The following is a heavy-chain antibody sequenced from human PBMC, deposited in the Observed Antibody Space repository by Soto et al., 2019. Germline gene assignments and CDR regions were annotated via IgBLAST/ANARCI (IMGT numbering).Heavy chain of an antibody. CDR2: IYYSGST. J-gene: IGHJ6*02. D-gene: IGHD3-10*01. Sequence: SETLSLTCTVSGGSISSYYWIWIRQPPGKGLEWIGYIYYSGSTNYNPSLKSRVTISVDTSKNQFSLKLSSVTAADTAVYYCARDRLVRGLYYYYYGMDVWGQGTTVTVSS. V-gene: IGHV4-59*01. CDR1: GGSISSYY. CDR3: ARDRLVRGLYYYYYGMDV.